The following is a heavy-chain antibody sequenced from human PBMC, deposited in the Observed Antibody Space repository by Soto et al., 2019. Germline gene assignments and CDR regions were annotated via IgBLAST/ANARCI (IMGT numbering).Heavy chain of an antibody. CDR3: ASVPAGTAHFDY. V-gene: IGHV4-31*03. D-gene: IGHD2-21*02. CDR1: GSSISSGGYY. J-gene: IGHJ4*02. CDR2: LSYSGST. Sequence: SETLSLTCTVSGSSISSGGYYWCGIRQHPGKGLEWIGYLSYSGSTYYSPSLKSRVTISVDTSKNQFCLKLSAVTAADTAVYYCASVPAGTAHFDYWGQGTLVTVSS.